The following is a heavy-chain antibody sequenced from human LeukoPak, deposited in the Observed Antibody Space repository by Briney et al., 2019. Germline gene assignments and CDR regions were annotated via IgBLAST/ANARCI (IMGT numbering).Heavy chain of an antibody. CDR2: IYYSGST. J-gene: IGHJ4*02. V-gene: IGHV4-59*08. D-gene: IGHD3-22*01. CDR3: ASAYYYDSSGYYYPAPGPLDY. Sequence: PSETLSLTCTVSGGSISSYYWSWIRQPPGKGLEWIGYIYYSGSTNYNPSLKSRATISVDTSKNQFSLKLSSVTAADTAVYYCASAYYYDSSGYYYPAPGPLDYWGQGTLVTVSS. CDR1: GGSISSYY.